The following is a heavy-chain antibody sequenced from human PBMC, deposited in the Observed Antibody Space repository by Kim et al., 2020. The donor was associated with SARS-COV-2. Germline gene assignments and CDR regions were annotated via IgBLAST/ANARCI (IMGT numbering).Heavy chain of an antibody. D-gene: IGHD2-2*01. CDR3: AREDQLPTAYLDY. J-gene: IGHJ4*02. V-gene: IGHV7-4-1*02. Sequence: YAQGFTGRFVFSLDTSVSTAYLQISSLKAEDTAVYYCAREDQLPTAYLDYWGQGTLVTVSS.